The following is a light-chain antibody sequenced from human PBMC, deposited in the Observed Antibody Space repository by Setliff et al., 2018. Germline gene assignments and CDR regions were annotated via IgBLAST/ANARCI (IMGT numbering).Light chain of an antibody. CDR1: SSDVGSHNY. J-gene: IGLJ1*01. CDR2: EVS. Sequence: QSALTQPRSVSGSPGQSITISCTGTSSDVGSHNYVSWYQHHPGKAPKLVIYEVSNRPSGVSNRFSGSKSVNTASLTISGLQAEDEADYYCSSFRSIATPEVFGTGTKVTVL. V-gene: IGLV2-14*01. CDR3: SSFRSIATPEV.